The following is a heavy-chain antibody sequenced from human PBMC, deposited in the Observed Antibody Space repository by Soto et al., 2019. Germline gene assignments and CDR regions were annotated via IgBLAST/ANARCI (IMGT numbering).Heavy chain of an antibody. Sequence: QVQLQESGPGLVKPSQTLSLTCTVSGGSISSGGYYWSWIRQHPGKGLEWIGYIYYSGSTYYNPSLKSRVTISVDTSKNQFSLKLSSVTAADTAVYYCGWGIAAAGTPDYDYWGQGTLVTVSS. CDR2: IYYSGST. CDR3: GWGIAAAGTPDYDY. CDR1: GGSISSGGYY. J-gene: IGHJ4*02. V-gene: IGHV4-31*03. D-gene: IGHD6-13*01.